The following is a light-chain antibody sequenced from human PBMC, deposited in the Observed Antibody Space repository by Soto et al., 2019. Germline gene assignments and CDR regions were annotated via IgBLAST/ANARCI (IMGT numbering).Light chain of an antibody. CDR1: QSVSSSY. CDR3: QQYGSSPPGYT. J-gene: IGKJ2*01. Sequence: EIVLTQSPGTLSLSPGEGATLSCRASQSVSSSYLAWYQHKPGQAPRLLIYGASSRPTGIPDRFSGSGSGTDFTLTISRLEPEDFAVYYCQQYGSSPPGYTFGQGTRLEIK. V-gene: IGKV3-20*01. CDR2: GAS.